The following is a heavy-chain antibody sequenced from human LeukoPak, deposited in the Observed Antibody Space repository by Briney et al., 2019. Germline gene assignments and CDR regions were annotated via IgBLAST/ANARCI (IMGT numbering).Heavy chain of an antibody. CDR2: IKSKTDGGTT. D-gene: IGHD3-3*01. J-gene: IGHJ4*02. V-gene: IGHV3-15*01. Sequence: GGSLRLSCAASGFTFSNAWMSWVRQAPGKGLEWVGRIKSKTDGGTTDYAAPVKGRFTISRDDSKNTLYLQMNSLKTEDTAVYYCARVMYYDFWSAFDYWGQGTLVTVSS. CDR1: GFTFSNAW. CDR3: ARVMYYDFWSAFDY.